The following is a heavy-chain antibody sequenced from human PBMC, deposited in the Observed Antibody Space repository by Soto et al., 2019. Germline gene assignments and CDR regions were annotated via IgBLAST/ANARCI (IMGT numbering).Heavy chain of an antibody. D-gene: IGHD2-15*01. CDR3: AKDPPSGSRPSYSGMDV. CDR1: GFTFSSYG. CDR2: ISYDGSNK. Sequence: QVQLVESGGGVVQPGRSLRLSCAASGFTFSSYGMHWVRQAPGKGLEWVAVISYDGSNKYYADSVKGRFTISRDNSTNTLSLQTTSLRAEVTAVYYCAKDPPSGSRPSYSGMDVWGQGTTVTVSS. V-gene: IGHV3-30*18. J-gene: IGHJ6*02.